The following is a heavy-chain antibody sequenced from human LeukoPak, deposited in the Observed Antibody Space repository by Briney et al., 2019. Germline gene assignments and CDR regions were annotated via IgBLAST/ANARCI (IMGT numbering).Heavy chain of an antibody. J-gene: IGHJ4*02. CDR1: GFTFSSYE. V-gene: IGHV3-23*01. CDR3: ARGHRTLDY. D-gene: IGHD2-2*01. Sequence: GGSLRLSCAASGFTFSSYEMSWVRQAPGKGLEWVSTISGSGGTTYYADSVKGRFTISRDNAKNSLYLQMNSLRAEDTAVYYCARGHRTLDYWGQGTLVTVSS. CDR2: ISGSGGTT.